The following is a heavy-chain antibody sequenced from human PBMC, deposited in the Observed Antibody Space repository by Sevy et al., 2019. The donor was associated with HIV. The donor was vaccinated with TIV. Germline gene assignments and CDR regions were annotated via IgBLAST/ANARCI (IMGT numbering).Heavy chain of an antibody. Sequence: GGALRLSCTASGFTFGAYCMSWVRPAPGKGLEWVAFLKSDVYGGTVDHAGSVRGRFVMSREDSKPIAYLQMNDLKTENTGVYYCTRWKAAQSIFDYWGQGALVTVSS. CDR2: LKSDVYGGTV. D-gene: IGHD6-13*01. CDR1: GFTFGAYC. J-gene: IGHJ4*02. CDR3: TRWKAAQSIFDY. V-gene: IGHV3-49*04.